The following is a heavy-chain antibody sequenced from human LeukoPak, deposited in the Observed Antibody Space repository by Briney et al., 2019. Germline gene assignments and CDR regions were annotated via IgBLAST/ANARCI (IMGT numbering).Heavy chain of an antibody. V-gene: IGHV3-21*01. Sequence: GGSLRLSCAASGFTFSSYSMNWVRQAPGKGLEWVSSISSSSSYIYYADSVKGRFTISRDNAKNSLYLQMNSLRAEDTAVYYCARDGYSGSYPGRYYFDYWGQGTLVTVSS. CDR2: ISSSSSYI. J-gene: IGHJ4*02. D-gene: IGHD1-26*01. CDR3: ARDGYSGSYPGRYYFDY. CDR1: GFTFSSYS.